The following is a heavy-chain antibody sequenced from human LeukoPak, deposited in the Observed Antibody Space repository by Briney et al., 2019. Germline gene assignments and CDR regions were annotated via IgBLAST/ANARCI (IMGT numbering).Heavy chain of an antibody. CDR1: GGSISSYY. J-gene: IGHJ5*02. CDR3: AREGYGYCSSTSCSNWFDP. CDR2: IYTSGST. Sequence: SETLSLTCTVSGGSISSYYWRWIRQPAGKGLEWIGRIYTSGSTNYNPSLKSRVTMSVDTSKNQFSLKLSSVTAADTAVYYCAREGYGYCSSTSCSNWFDPWGQGTLVTVSS. D-gene: IGHD2-2*01. V-gene: IGHV4-4*07.